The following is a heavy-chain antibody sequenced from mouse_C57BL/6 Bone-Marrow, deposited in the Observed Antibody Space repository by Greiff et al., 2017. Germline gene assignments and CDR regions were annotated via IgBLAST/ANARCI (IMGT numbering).Heavy chain of an antibody. CDR1: GYTFTDYE. CDR3: TRGCYWYVEV. V-gene: IGHV1-15*01. Sequence: QVQLQQSGAELVRPGASVTLSCKASGYTFTDYEMHWVKQTPVHGLEWIGAIDPETGGTAYNQKFKGKAILTADKSSSTAYMELRSLTSEDSAVYYCTRGCYWYVEVWGRGTTVTVTS. CDR2: IDPETGGT. J-gene: IGHJ1*03.